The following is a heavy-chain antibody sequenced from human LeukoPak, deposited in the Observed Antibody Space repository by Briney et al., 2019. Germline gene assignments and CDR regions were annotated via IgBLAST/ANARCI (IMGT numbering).Heavy chain of an antibody. V-gene: IGHV3-23*01. CDR3: AGRVTGYSSGYVY. CDR2: ISGSGGCT. D-gene: IGHD5-18*01. CDR1: GFIFTNYL. Sequence: GGSLRLSCAASGFIFTNYLMSWVRQAPGKGLEWVSVISGSGGCTYYADSVKGRFTISRDNSKNTLYLQMNSLRAEDTAVYYCAGRVTGYSSGYVYWGQGTLVTVSS. J-gene: IGHJ4*02.